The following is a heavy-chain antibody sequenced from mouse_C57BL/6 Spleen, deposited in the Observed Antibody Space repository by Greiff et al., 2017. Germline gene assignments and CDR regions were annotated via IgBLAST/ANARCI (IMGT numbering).Heavy chain of an antibody. CDR1: GYSITSGYD. CDR2: ISYSGST. J-gene: IGHJ4*01. Sequence: VQLQQSGPGMVKPSQSLSLTCTVTGYSITSGYDWHWIRHFPGNKLEWMGYISYSGSTNYNPSLKSRISITHDTSKNHFFLNLNSVTTEDPATYYCARGGNFFYAMDYWGQGTSVTVSS. CDR3: ARGGNFFYAMDY. D-gene: IGHD2-1*01. V-gene: IGHV3-1*01.